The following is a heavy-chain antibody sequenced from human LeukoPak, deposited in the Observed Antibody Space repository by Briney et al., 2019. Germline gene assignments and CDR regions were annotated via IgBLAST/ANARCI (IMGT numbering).Heavy chain of an antibody. CDR2: ISGSGGST. J-gene: IGHJ4*02. Sequence: GGSLRLSCAASGFTFSSYAMSWVRQASGKGLEWVSAISGSGGSTYYADSVKGRFTISRDNSKNTLYLQMNSLRAEDTAVYYCAKALGIAAAATLFDYWGQGTLVTVSS. D-gene: IGHD6-13*01. V-gene: IGHV3-23*01. CDR1: GFTFSSYA. CDR3: AKALGIAAAATLFDY.